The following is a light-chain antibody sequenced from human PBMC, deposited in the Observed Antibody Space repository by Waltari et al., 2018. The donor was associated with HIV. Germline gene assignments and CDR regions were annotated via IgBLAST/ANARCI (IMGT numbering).Light chain of an antibody. V-gene: IGLV3-25*03. CDR1: ALTKKF. Sequence: SCELTQPPSVSVSPGQTARITGSGDALTKKFAYWYQQKPGQAPVLIIYQDTERPAGIPERFSGSSSGTRVTLTVSGVQAEDEADYYCQSADSSGTWVFGGG. J-gene: IGLJ3*02. CDR2: QDT. CDR3: QSADSSGTWV.